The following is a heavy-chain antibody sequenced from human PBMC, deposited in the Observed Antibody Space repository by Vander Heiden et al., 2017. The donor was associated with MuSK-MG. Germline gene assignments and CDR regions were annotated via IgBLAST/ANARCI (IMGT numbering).Heavy chain of an antibody. CDR1: GFTFSSYA. Sequence: QVQLVESGGGVVQPGRSLRLSCAASGFTFSSYAMHWVRQAPGKGLEWVAVISYDGSDKYYADSVKGRFTISRDNSKNTLYLQMNSLRAEDTAVYYCARDRGHSSCPCMDVWGPGTTGTVSS. J-gene: IGHJ6*02. D-gene: IGHD6-13*01. CDR2: ISYDGSDK. CDR3: ARDRGHSSCPCMDV. V-gene: IGHV3-30*04.